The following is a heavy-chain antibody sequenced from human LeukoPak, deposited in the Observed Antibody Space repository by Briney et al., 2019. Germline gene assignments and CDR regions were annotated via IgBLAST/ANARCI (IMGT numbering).Heavy chain of an antibody. J-gene: IGHJ4*02. Sequence: GSLRLSCEVSGFSFSSYWMSWVRQAPGKGLEWVANINQDGSEKYYVDSVKGRFTISRDDAKNSLYLQMNSLRAEDTAVYYCARDESIAAAGDFLGQGTLVTASS. CDR3: ARDESIAAAGDF. V-gene: IGHV3-7*01. CDR1: GFSFSSYW. CDR2: INQDGSEK. D-gene: IGHD6-13*01.